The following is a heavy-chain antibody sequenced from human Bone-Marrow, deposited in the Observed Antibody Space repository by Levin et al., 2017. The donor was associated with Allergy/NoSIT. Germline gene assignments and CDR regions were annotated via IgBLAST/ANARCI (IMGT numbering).Heavy chain of an antibody. CDR1: GFTFSSYD. CDR3: ARVALPRYCTSTSCSDSGYYFDY. CDR2: IGTAADS. V-gene: IGHV3-13*04. Sequence: GGSLRLSCAASGFTFSSYDMHWVRQATGRGLEWVSAIGTAADSYYSGSVKGRFTVSRDNAKNSFYLQMNSLRAGDAAVYYCARVALPRYCTSTSCSDSGYYFDYWGQGTLVTVSS. J-gene: IGHJ4*02. D-gene: IGHD2-2*01.